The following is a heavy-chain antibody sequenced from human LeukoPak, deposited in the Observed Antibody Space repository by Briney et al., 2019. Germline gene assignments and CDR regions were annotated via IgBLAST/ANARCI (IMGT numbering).Heavy chain of an antibody. D-gene: IGHD3-10*01. CDR2: INAGNGNT. CDR1: GYTFTSYA. J-gene: IGHJ4*02. Sequence: ASVKVSCKASGYTFTSYAMHWVRQAPGQRLEWMGWINAGNGNTKYSQKFRGRVTITRDTSASTAYMELSSLRSEDTAVYYCARDLLSYGSGSSDYWGQGTLVTVSS. CDR3: ARDLLSYGSGSSDY. V-gene: IGHV1-3*01.